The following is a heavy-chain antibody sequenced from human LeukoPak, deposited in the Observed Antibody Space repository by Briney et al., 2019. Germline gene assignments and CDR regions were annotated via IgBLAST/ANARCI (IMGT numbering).Heavy chain of an antibody. J-gene: IGHJ5*02. CDR3: ARLHGSEGGNWFDP. CDR2: INAGNGNT. V-gene: IGHV1-3*01. D-gene: IGHD3-10*01. CDR1: GYTSTSYA. Sequence: ASVKVSCEASGYTSTSYAMHWVRQAPGQRLEWMGWINAGNGNTKYSQKFQGRVTITRDTSASTAYMELSSLRSEDTAVYYCARLHGSEGGNWFDPWGQGTLVTVSS.